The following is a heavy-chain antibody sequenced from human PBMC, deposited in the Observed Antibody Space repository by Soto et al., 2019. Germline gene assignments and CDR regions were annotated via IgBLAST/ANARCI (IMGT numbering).Heavy chain of an antibody. Sequence: GASVQVSCKASGYTFTSYYMHWVRQAPGQGLEWMGIIIPSGGSTSYAQKFQGRVTMTRDTSTSTVYMELSSLRSEDTAVYYCARDALNYDVDYWGQGTLVTVSS. D-gene: IGHD3-3*01. CDR3: ARDALNYDVDY. CDR1: GYTFTSYY. CDR2: IIPSGGST. J-gene: IGHJ4*02. V-gene: IGHV1-46*03.